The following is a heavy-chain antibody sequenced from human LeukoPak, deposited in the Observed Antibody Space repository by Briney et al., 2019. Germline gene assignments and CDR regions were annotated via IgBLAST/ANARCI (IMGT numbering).Heavy chain of an antibody. CDR2: INHSGST. D-gene: IGHD3-10*01. V-gene: IGHV4-34*01. CDR1: GFTVSSNY. J-gene: IGHJ4*02. CDR3: ARGNGGDFDY. Sequence: GSLRLSCAASGFTVSSNYMSWIRQPPGKGLEWIGEINHSGSTNYNPSLKSRVTISVDTSKNQFSLKLSSVTAADTAVYYCARGNGGDFDYWGQGTLVTVSS.